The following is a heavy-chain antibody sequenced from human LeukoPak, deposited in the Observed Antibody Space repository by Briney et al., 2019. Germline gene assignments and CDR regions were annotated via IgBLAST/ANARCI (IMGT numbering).Heavy chain of an antibody. CDR2: INHSGST. J-gene: IGHJ6*02. D-gene: IGHD6-13*01. Sequence: SETLSLTCAVSGGSISSGGYYWSWIRQPPGKGLEWIGEINHSGSTNYNPSLKSRVTISVDTSKNQFSLKLSSVTAADTAVYYCARGRGRAAAGYYYYYGMDVWGQGTTVTVSS. CDR1: GGSISSGGYY. CDR3: ARGRGRAAAGYYYYYGMDV. V-gene: IGHV4-34*01.